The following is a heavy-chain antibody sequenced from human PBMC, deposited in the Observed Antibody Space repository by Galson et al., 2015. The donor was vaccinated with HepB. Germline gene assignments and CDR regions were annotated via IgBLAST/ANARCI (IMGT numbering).Heavy chain of an antibody. D-gene: IGHD6-19*01. J-gene: IGHJ4*02. V-gene: IGHV3-30-3*01. CDR1: GFTFSSYA. CDR3: ARDITPETYSSAADY. CDR2: ISYDGSNK. Sequence: SLRLSCAASGFTFSSYAMHWVRQAPGKGLEWVAVISYDGSNKYYADSVKGRFTISRDNSKNTLYLQMNSLRAEDTAVYYCARDITPETYSSAADYWGQGTLVTVSS.